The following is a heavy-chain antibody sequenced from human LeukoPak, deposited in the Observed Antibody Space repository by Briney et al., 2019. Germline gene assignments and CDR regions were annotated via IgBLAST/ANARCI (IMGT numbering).Heavy chain of an antibody. CDR1: GGSFSGYY. D-gene: IGHD3-16*02. V-gene: IGHV4-34*01. CDR2: INHSGSA. J-gene: IGHJ4*02. Sequence: PSETLSLTCVVYGGSFSGYYWSWIRQPPGKGLEWIGEINHSGSANYNPSLKSRVTISVDTSKNQFSLKLSSVTAADTAVYYCAREGMITFGGVIVNLYYFDYWGQGTLVTVSS. CDR3: AREGMITFGGVIVNLYYFDY.